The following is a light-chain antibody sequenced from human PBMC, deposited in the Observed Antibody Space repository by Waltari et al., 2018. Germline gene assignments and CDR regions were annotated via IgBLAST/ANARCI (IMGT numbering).Light chain of an antibody. CDR3: QQSYNTPYT. V-gene: IGKV1-39*01. J-gene: IGKJ2*01. CDR2: AAV. CDR1: ESIINY. Sequence: DIQMTQSPSSLSASVGDRVNLTCRASESIINYLNWYQQKPGKAPKLLIYAAVSLQSGVPSGFSGSGSGTDFTLTISSLQVEDFATYYCQQSYNTPYTFGQGTKLDIK.